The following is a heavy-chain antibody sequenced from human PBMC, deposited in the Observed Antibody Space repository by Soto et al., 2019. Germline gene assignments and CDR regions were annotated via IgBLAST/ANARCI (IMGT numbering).Heavy chain of an antibody. J-gene: IGHJ6*03. CDR2: ISWNSGSI. Sequence: GGSLRLSCAASGFTFDDYAMHWVRQAPGKGLEWVSGISWNSGSIGYADSVKGRFTISRDNAKNSLYLQMNSLRAEDTALYYCAKDARSAYYYMDVWGKGTTVTV. CDR1: GFTFDDYA. V-gene: IGHV3-9*01. CDR3: AKDARSAYYYMDV.